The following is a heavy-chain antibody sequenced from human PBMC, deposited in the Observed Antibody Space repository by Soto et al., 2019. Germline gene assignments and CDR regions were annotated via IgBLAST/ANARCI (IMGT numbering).Heavy chain of an antibody. CDR3: ARGHRGLYQLLNPLSRGYNWFDP. D-gene: IGHD2-2*01. CDR1: GFTFSSYE. J-gene: IGHJ5*02. Sequence: GGSLRLSCAASGFTFSSYEMNWVRQAPGKGLEWVSYISSSGSTIYYADSVKGRFTISRDNAKNSLYLQMNSLRAEDTAVYYCARGHRGLYQLLNPLSRGYNWFDPWGQGTLVTVSS. CDR2: ISSSGSTI. V-gene: IGHV3-48*03.